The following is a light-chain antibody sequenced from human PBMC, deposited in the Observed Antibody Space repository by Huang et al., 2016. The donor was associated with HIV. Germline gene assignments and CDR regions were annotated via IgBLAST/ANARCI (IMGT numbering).Light chain of an antibody. CDR3: LQYTTWPPVT. J-gene: IGKJ5*01. Sequence: EMVITQSPATLSVSPGERATLSCRASQSVSSNLAWYQQKPGQAPRPLIYGAATRATGIPARFSGSGSGTEFTLTISSLQSEDFAVYYCLQYTTWPPVTFGQGTRLEI. V-gene: IGKV3D-15*01. CDR2: GAA. CDR1: QSVSSN.